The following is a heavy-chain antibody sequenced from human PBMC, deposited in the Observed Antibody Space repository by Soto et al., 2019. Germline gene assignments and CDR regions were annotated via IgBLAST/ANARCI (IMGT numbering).Heavy chain of an antibody. CDR1: GLIFKNYA. J-gene: IGHJ4*02. CDR3: ARDALSPSGGCYS. CDR2: ISYDGNKK. V-gene: IGHV3-30-3*01. D-gene: IGHD3-3*02. Sequence: QEQLVESGGGVVQPGRSLRLSCVASGLIFKNYAMHWVRQAPGKGLEWVGVISYDGNKKFYADSVKGRFTISRDSSKNTLYLHMNSLRVEDTAVYYCARDALSPSGGCYSWGQGTLVTVSS.